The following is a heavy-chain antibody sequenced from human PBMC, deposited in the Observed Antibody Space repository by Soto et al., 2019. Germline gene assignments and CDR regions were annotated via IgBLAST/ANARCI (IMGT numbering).Heavy chain of an antibody. CDR3: ARARGVGATSFISGMDV. V-gene: IGHV4-4*02. J-gene: IGHJ6*02. D-gene: IGHD1-26*01. CDR1: GGSISSSNW. Sequence: PSETLSLTCAVSGGSISSSNWWSWVRQPPGKGLEWIGEIYHSGSTNYNPSLKSRVTISVDKSKNQFSLKLSSVTAADTAVYYCARARGVGATSFISGMDVWGQGTTVTVSS. CDR2: IYHSGST.